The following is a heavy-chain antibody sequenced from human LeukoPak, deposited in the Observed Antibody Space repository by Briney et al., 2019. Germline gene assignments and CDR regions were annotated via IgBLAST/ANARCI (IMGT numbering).Heavy chain of an antibody. CDR3: AIMHGYYDGSGYWVQ. Sequence: GGSLRLSCAASGFTFSSYGMSWVRQAPGKGLEWVSFITTSGTTTSYADSVKGRFTISRDNPRNTLYMQMNSLRDEDTALYYCAIMHGYYDGSGYWVQWGQGTLVTVSS. CDR2: ITTSGTTT. D-gene: IGHD3-22*01. V-gene: IGHV3-23*01. J-gene: IGHJ4*02. CDR1: GFTFSSYG.